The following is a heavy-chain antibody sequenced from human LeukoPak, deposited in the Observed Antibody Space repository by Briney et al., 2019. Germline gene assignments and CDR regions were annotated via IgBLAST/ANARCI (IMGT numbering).Heavy chain of an antibody. J-gene: IGHJ4*02. V-gene: IGHV4-34*01. CDR2: INHSGST. Sequence: SETLSLTCAVYGGSFSGYFWSWIRQPPGKGLEWNGEINHSGSTNYNPSLKSRVTISVDTSKNQFSLKLCSLTAADTAVYYCAGLFYYDSSGYPLYWGQGTPVTVSS. CDR1: GGSFSGYF. D-gene: IGHD3-22*01. CDR3: AGLFYYDSSGYPLY.